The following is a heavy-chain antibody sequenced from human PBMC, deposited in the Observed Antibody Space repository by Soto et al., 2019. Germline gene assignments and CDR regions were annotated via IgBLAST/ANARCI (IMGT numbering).Heavy chain of an antibody. V-gene: IGHV3-21*01. D-gene: IGHD3-3*01. CDR3: ARGYDFWSGYYGASVCFDY. CDR2: ISSSSSYI. Sequence: GGSLRLSCAASGFTFSSYSMNWVRQAPGKGLEWVSSISSSSSYIYYADSVKGRFTISRDNAKNSLYLQMNSLRAEDTAVYYCARGYDFWSGYYGASVCFDYWGQGTLVTLSS. J-gene: IGHJ4*02. CDR1: GFTFSSYS.